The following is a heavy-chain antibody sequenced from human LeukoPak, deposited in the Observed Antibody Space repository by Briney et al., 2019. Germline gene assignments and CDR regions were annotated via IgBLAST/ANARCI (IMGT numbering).Heavy chain of an antibody. D-gene: IGHD3-10*01. CDR1: GGSISSGGYY. J-gene: IGHJ5*02. Sequence: ASETLSLTCTVFGGSISSGGYYWSWIRQHPGKGLEWIGYIYYSGSTYYNPSLKSRVTISVDTSKNQFSLKLSSVTAADTAVYYCARDAMVRGVIDPWGQGTLVTVSS. CDR3: ARDAMVRGVIDP. V-gene: IGHV4-31*03. CDR2: IYYSGST.